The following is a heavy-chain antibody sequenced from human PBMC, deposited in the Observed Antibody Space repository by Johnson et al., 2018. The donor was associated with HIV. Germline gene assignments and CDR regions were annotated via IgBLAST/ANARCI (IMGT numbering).Heavy chain of an antibody. J-gene: IGHJ3*02. V-gene: IGHV3-23*04. D-gene: IGHD6-19*01. CDR2: IGSSGSVT. Sequence: MQLVESGGGLVQPGRSLRLSCAASGFTFSSYAMSWVRQAPGKGLEWISFIGSSGSVTAYADSVKGRFTISRDNSKNTLYLQMNSLRAEDTAVYDCAKDEQWLNDAFDIWGQGTMVTVSS. CDR3: AKDEQWLNDAFDI. CDR1: GFTFSSYA.